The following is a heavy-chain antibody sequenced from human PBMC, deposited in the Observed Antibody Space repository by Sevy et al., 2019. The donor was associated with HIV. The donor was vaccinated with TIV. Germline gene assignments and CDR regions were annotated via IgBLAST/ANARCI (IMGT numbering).Heavy chain of an antibody. CDR2: IYPGDSDT. D-gene: IGHD6-19*01. V-gene: IGHV5-51*01. Sequence: GESLKISCKGSGYSFTSYWIGWVRQMPGKGLEWTGIIYPGDSDTRYSPSFQGQVTMSADKSISTAYLQWSSLKASDTAMYYCARPRAVAGFDAFDIWGQGTMVTVSS. J-gene: IGHJ3*02. CDR1: GYSFTSYW. CDR3: ARPRAVAGFDAFDI.